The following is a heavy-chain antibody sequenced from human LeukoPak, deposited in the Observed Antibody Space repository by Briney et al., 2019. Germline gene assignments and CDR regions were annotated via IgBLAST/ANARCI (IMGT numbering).Heavy chain of an antibody. D-gene: IGHD6-6*01. Sequence: GGSLRLSRAASGFTFSSYWMSWVRQAPGKGLERVANIKQDGSEKYYVDSVKGRFTISRDNAKNSLYLQMNSLRAEDTAVYYCARSPMSIAARPGGIDYWGQGTLVTVSS. V-gene: IGHV3-7*01. CDR3: ARSPMSIAARPGGIDY. CDR1: GFTFSSYW. CDR2: IKQDGSEK. J-gene: IGHJ4*02.